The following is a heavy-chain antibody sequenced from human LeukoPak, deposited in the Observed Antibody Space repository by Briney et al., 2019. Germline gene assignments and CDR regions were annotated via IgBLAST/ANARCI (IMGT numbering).Heavy chain of an antibody. CDR3: AAWTASGSSDWYVP. CDR1: GFTFTSSA. CDR2: IVVGSGNT. J-gene: IGHJ5*02. V-gene: IGHV1-58*02. D-gene: IGHD6-19*01. Sequence: ASVKVSCKASGFTFTSSAMHWVRQARGQRREWIGWIVVGSGNTNYAQKFQERVTITRDMSTSTAYMELSSLRSEDTAVYYCAAWTASGSSDWYVPWGQGTLVTVSS.